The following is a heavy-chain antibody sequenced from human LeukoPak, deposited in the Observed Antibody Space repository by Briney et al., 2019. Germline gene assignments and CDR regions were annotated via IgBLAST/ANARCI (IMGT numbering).Heavy chain of an antibody. CDR1: GFTFSSYA. Sequence: GGSLRLSCAASGFTFSSYAMSWVRQAPGKGLEWVSALSGSGGSTYYADSVKGRFTISRDNSKNTLYLQMNSLRAEDTAVYYCAKGWATYYYDSSGYPFDYWGQGTLVTVSS. CDR2: LSGSGGST. D-gene: IGHD3-22*01. J-gene: IGHJ4*02. V-gene: IGHV3-23*01. CDR3: AKGWATYYYDSSGYPFDY.